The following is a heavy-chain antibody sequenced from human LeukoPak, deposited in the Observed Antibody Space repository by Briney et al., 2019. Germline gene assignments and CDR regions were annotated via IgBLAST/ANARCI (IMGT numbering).Heavy chain of an antibody. CDR3: ARPGHSYYYMYV. V-gene: IGHV4-39*02. CDR1: GGSISSSSYY. J-gene: IGHJ6*03. CDR2: IYYSGTT. Sequence: SETLSLTCTVSGGSISSSSYYWGWIRQPPGKGLEWIGTIYYSGTTYYNPSLKSRVAISADTSKNHFSLKLSSVTAADTAVYYCARPGHSYYYMYVWGKGTTVTVSS. D-gene: IGHD1-1*01.